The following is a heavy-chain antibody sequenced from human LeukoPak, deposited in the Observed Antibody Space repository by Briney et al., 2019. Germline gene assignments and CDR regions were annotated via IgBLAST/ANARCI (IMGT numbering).Heavy chain of an antibody. Sequence: GGSLRRSCAASGFTFSSYAMSWVRQAPGKGLEWVGRIKSKTDGGTADYAAPVKGRFTISRDDSKNTLYLQMNSLKTEDTAVYYCITEIGYSAYDEPGGADYWGQGTLVTVSS. CDR1: GFTFSSYA. D-gene: IGHD5-12*01. CDR3: ITEIGYSAYDEPGGADY. CDR2: IKSKTDGGTA. V-gene: IGHV3-15*01. J-gene: IGHJ4*02.